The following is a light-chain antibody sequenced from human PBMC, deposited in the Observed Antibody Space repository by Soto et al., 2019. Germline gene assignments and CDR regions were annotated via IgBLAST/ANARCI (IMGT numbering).Light chain of an antibody. Sequence: EVVLTQSPATLSLSPGDRATLSCRASQSVSNYLAWYQQKLGQAPRLLIYDASNRATGIPARFSGSGSGTDFTLTISSLEPEDFAVYYGQQSIDWPSFGQGTKLEIK. CDR2: DAS. CDR1: QSVSNY. V-gene: IGKV3-11*01. CDR3: QQSIDWPS. J-gene: IGKJ2*01.